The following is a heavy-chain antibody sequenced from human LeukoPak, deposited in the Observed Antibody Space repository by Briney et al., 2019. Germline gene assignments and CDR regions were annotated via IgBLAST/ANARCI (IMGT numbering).Heavy chain of an antibody. CDR2: ISYDGSNK. Sequence: PGGSLRLSCAASGFTFSSYAMHWVRQAPGKGLEWVAVISYDGSNKYYADSVKGRFTISRGNSKNTLYLQMNSLRAEDTAVYYCARVCGGSSGLDYWGQGTLVTVSS. CDR1: GFTFSSYA. CDR3: ARVCGGSSGLDY. V-gene: IGHV3-30-3*01. J-gene: IGHJ4*02. D-gene: IGHD6-19*01.